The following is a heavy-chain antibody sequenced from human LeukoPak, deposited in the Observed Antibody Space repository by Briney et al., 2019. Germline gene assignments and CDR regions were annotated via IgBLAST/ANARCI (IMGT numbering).Heavy chain of an antibody. D-gene: IGHD5-18*01. CDR2: INHSGST. CDR3: ATRGDREGYSYGPTPDY. CDR1: GGSFSGYY. V-gene: IGHV4-34*01. J-gene: IGHJ4*02. Sequence: PSETLSLTCAVYGGSFSGYYWSWIRQPPGKGLEWIGEINHSGSTNYNPSLKSRVTISVDTSKNQFSLKLSSVTAADTAVYYCATRGDREGYSYGPTPDYWGQGTLVTVSS.